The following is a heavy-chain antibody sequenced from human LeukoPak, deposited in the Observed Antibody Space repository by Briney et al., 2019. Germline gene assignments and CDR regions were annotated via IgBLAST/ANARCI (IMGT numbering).Heavy chain of an antibody. CDR3: ARGDTVTTRGYYFDY. Sequence: PSETLSLTCTVSGGSISSGGYYWSWIRQHPGKGLEWIGYIYYSGSTYYNPSLKSRVTISVDTSKNQFSLKLSSVTAADTAVYYCARGDTVTTRGYYFDYWGQGTLGTVSS. V-gene: IGHV4-31*03. J-gene: IGHJ4*02. CDR1: GGSISSGGYY. D-gene: IGHD4-17*01. CDR2: IYYSGST.